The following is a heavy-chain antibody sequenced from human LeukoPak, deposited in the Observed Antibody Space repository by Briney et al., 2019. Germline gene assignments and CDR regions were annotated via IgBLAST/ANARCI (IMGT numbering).Heavy chain of an antibody. J-gene: IGHJ4*02. D-gene: IGHD2-15*01. CDR1: GFTFDDYA. V-gene: IGHV3-43D*03. CDR3: AKDLGYCSGGSCYGPAN. Sequence: GGSLRLSCAASGFTFDDYAMHWVRQAPGKGLEWVSLISWDGGSTYYADSVKGRFTISRDNSKNSLYLQMNSLRAEDTALYYCAKDLGYCSGGSCYGPANWGQGTLVTVSS. CDR2: ISWDGGST.